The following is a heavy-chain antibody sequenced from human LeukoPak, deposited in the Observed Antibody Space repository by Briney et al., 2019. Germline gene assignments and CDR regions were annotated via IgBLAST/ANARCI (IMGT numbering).Heavy chain of an antibody. Sequence: GGSLRLSCAASGFTFSNAWMSWVRQAPGKGLEWVGRIKSKTDGGTTDYAAPVKGRFTISRDDSKNTLYLQMNSLKIEDTAVYYCTTTPTLYSSGWPFDYWGQGTLVTVSS. CDR2: IKSKTDGGTT. V-gene: IGHV3-15*01. D-gene: IGHD6-19*01. J-gene: IGHJ4*02. CDR1: GFTFSNAW. CDR3: TTTPTLYSSGWPFDY.